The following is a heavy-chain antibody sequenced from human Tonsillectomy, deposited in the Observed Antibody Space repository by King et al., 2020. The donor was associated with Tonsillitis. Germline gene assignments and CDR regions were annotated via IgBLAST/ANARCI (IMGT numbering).Heavy chain of an antibody. CDR3: ARDDDRSGWYGYFQH. CDR2: IYSGGST. CDR1: GFTVSSNY. V-gene: IGHV3-53*01. J-gene: IGHJ1*01. D-gene: IGHD6-19*01. Sequence: VQLVESGGGLIQPGGSLRLSCAASGFTVSSNYMSWVRQAPGKGLEWVSVIYSGGSTYYADSVKGRLTISRDNSKNTLYLQMNSLRAEDTAVYYCARDDDRSGWYGYFQHWGQGTLVTVSS.